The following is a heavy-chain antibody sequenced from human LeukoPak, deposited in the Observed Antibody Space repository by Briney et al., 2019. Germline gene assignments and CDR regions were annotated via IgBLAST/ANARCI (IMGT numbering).Heavy chain of an antibody. CDR3: AKDIAYDSSAFDY. Sequence: GGSLRLSCAASGFTFDDYAMHWVRQAPGKGLEWVSGISWNSGSIGYADSVKGRFTISRDNAKNSLYLQMNSLRAEDAALYYCAKDIAYDSSAFDYWGQGTLVTVSS. CDR1: GFTFDDYA. V-gene: IGHV3-9*01. J-gene: IGHJ4*02. CDR2: ISWNSGSI. D-gene: IGHD3-22*01.